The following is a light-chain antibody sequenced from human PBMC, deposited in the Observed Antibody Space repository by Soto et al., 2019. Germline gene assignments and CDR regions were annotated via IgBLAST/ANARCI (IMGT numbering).Light chain of an antibody. Sequence: QSVLTQPPPASGTPGQRVTISCSGSSSNIGSNTVYWYQQLPGTAPKLLIYSNNQRPSGVPDRFSGSKSGTSASLAISGLLSEDEADYYCAAWDDSPNGVVFGGGTKLTVL. J-gene: IGLJ2*01. CDR1: SSNIGSNT. CDR2: SNN. CDR3: AAWDDSPNGVV. V-gene: IGLV1-44*01.